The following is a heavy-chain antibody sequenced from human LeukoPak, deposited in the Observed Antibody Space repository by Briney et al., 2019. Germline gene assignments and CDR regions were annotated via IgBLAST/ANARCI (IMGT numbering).Heavy chain of an antibody. Sequence: KVSCKASGGTFSSYAISWVRQAPGQGLEWMGGIIPIFGTANYAQKFQGRVTITTDESTSTAYVELSSLRSEDTAVYYCARDSRDYYDSSGYLKYYYYYMDVWGKGTTVTVSS. D-gene: IGHD3-22*01. CDR1: GGTFSSYA. CDR2: IIPIFGTA. J-gene: IGHJ6*03. CDR3: ARDSRDYYDSSGYLKYYYYYMDV. V-gene: IGHV1-69*05.